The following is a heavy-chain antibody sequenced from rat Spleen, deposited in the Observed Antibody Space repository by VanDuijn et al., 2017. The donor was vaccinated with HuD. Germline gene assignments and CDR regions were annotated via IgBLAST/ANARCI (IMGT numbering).Heavy chain of an antibody. CDR2: MWNDGET. CDR1: GFSLTRNH. V-gene: IGHV2-32*01. Sequence: QVQLKESGPGLVQPSQTLSLTCTVSGFSLTRNHVHWVRQPPGKGLEWMGIMWNDGETSYNSALKSRLRISRDTSKSQVFLKMSSLQTEDTATYYCARERLHPDYWGQGVMVTVSS. CDR3: ARERLHPDY. J-gene: IGHJ2*01. D-gene: IGHD1-1*01.